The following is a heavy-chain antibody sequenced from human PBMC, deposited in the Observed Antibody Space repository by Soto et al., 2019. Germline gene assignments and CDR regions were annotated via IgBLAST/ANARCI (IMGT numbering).Heavy chain of an antibody. D-gene: IGHD4-17*01. CDR2: ISSNSDTI. V-gene: IGHV3-9*02. J-gene: IGHJ4*02. CDR1: GFTADDYA. CDR3: AKDMKWGGMTTIHYFDS. Sequence: EVQLVESGGGLVQPGRSLRLSCVASGFTADDYAMHWVRQAPGKGLEWVSGISSNSDTIDYADSVKGRFTISRDNAXNTXFLQMNSLRPEDTALYYCAKDMKWGGMTTIHYFDSWGQGTLVTVSS.